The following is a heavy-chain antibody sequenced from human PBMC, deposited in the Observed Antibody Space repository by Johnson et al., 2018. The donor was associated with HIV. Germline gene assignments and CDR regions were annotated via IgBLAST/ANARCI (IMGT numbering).Heavy chain of an antibody. CDR1: GFTFRSFW. V-gene: IGHV3-7*05. D-gene: IGHD1-14*01. CDR2: IKQDGSEK. J-gene: IGHJ3*02. CDR3: ARDESYRKYALTALDI. Sequence: EVQLVESGGGLVQPGGSLRLSCTASGFTFRSFWMTWVRQAPGKGLEWVANIKQDGSEKHYVDSVKGRFTISRDNAKNSLYLQMNSLRAEDTAVYYCARDESYRKYALTALDIWGQGTMVTVSS.